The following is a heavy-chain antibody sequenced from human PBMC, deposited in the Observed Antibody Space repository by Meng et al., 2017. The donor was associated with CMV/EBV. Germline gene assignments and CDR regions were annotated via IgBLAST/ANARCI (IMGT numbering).Heavy chain of an antibody. CDR2: IKQDGSEK. J-gene: IGHJ5*02. Sequence: GESLKISCAAAGFTFSSYWMSWVRQAPGKGREWVANIKQDGSEKYYVDSVKGRFTISRDNAKNSLYLQMNSLRAEDTAVYYCARDHATWFDPWGQGTLVTVSS. CDR3: ARDHATWFDP. V-gene: IGHV3-7*01. CDR1: GFTFSSYW. D-gene: IGHD2-15*01.